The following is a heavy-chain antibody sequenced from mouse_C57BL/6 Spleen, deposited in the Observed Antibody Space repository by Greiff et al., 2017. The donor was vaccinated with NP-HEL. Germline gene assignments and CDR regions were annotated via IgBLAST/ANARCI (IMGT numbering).Heavy chain of an antibody. D-gene: IGHD1-1*01. V-gene: IGHV7-3*01. CDR2: IRNKANGYTT. Sequence: EVMLVESGGGLVQPGGSLSLSCAASGFTFTDYYMSWVRQPPGKALAWLGFIRNKANGYTTEYSASVKGRFTISRDISQSILYLQMNALRAEDSATDYGARYGCSSYPWFAYWGQGTLVTVSA. CDR1: GFTFTDYY. J-gene: IGHJ3*01. CDR3: ARYGCSSYPWFAY.